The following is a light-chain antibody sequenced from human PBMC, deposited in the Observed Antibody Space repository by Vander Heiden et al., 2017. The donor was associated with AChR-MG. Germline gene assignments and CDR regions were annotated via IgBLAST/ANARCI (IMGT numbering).Light chain of an antibody. J-gene: IGLJ3*02. Sequence: SYELTQPPSVSVSPGPTARITCPGAAFPQTYVSRYQQKAGQAPVMVIYEDNKRPSGIPERFSGSSSGTRATLTLSGTQVEDEADYYCDATDGRSNHRGVVGGGTKLTGL. CDR3: DATDGRSNHRGV. V-gene: IGLV3-10*01. CDR1: AFPQTY. CDR2: EDN.